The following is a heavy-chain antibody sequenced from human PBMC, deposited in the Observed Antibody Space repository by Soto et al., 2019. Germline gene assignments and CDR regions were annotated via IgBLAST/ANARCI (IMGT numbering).Heavy chain of an antibody. CDR3: GSTNYNPSLKSRVTISVDTSKNQFSLKLSSVTAADTAVYYCARELGLYYYDSSGYRPPTNNWFDP. D-gene: IGHD3-10*01. CDR1: GYSFTSYW. V-gene: IGHV5-51*01. J-gene: IGHJ5*02. Sequence: GESLKISCKGSGYSFTSYWIGWVRQMPGKGLEWMGIIYPGDSDTRYSPSFQGRVTISADKSISTAYLQWSSLKASDTAMYYCGSTNYNPSLKSRVTISVDTSKNQFSLKLSSVTAADTAVYYCARELGLYYYDSSGYRPPTNNWFDPWGQGTLVTVSS. CDR2: IYPGDSDT.